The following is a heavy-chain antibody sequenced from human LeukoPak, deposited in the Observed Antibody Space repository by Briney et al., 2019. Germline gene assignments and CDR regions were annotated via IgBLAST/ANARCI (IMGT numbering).Heavy chain of an antibody. CDR1: GGTFSSYA. J-gene: IGHJ1*01. Sequence: SVKVSCKASGGTFSSYAISWVRQAPGQXLXXMGRIIPILGIANYAQKFQGRVTITADKSTSTAYMELSSLRSEDTAVYYCASAYDSSAEYFQHWGQGTLVTVSS. D-gene: IGHD3-22*01. CDR3: ASAYDSSAEYFQH. V-gene: IGHV1-69*04. CDR2: IIPILGIA.